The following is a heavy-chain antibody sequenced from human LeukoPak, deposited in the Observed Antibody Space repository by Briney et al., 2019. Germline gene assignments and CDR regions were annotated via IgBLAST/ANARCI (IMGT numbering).Heavy chain of an antibody. CDR1: GFIFSDYY. D-gene: IGHD3-9*01. CDR2: IHSGGSSI. Sequence: PGGSLRLSCAASGFIFSDYYMTWLRQAPGKGPEWVAYIHSGGSSIFYADSVKGRFTISRDNAKNSLYLQMNSLRAEDTAVYYCARLLRYFDWSIPIDFWGQGTLVTVSS. V-gene: IGHV3-11*01. J-gene: IGHJ4*02. CDR3: ARLLRYFDWSIPIDF.